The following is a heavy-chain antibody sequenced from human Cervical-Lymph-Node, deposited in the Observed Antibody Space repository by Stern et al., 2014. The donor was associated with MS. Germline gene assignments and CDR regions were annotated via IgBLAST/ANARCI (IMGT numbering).Heavy chain of an antibody. D-gene: IGHD4-17*01. Sequence: VQLVQSGAEVKKPGESLKISCKGSGYSFTANWIAWVRQMPGKGLEWMGILYPGDSYARYRPSFQGQVTFSADKSISTAFLQWSSLKASDTAMYYCARDYGDYAFDYWGQGTLVTVSS. CDR1: GYSFTANW. V-gene: IGHV5-51*01. J-gene: IGHJ4*02. CDR2: LYPGDSYA. CDR3: ARDYGDYAFDY.